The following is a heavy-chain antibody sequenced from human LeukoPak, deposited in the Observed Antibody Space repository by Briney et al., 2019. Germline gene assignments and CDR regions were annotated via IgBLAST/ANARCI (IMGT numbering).Heavy chain of an antibody. V-gene: IGHV1-2*02. CDR1: GYTFTGYY. CDR2: INPSSGGT. CDR3: ARAPDYYDALNWFDP. D-gene: IGHD3-22*01. Sequence: ASVTVSCKASGYTFTGYYMHWVRQAPGQGLEWMGWINPSSGGTNYAQKFQGRVTMTRDTSISTAYMELSRLRSDDTAAYYCARAPDYYDALNWFDPWGQGTLVTVSS. J-gene: IGHJ5*02.